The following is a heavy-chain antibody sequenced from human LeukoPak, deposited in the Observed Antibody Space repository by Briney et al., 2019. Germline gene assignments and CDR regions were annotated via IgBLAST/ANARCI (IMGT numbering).Heavy chain of an antibody. CDR2: INPSGGST. V-gene: IGHV1-46*01. J-gene: IGHJ3*02. D-gene: IGHD3-22*01. CDR1: GYTFTSYY. CDR3: ATGNYYDSSALAFDI. Sequence: ASVKVSCKASGYTFTSYYMHWVRQAPGQGLDWMGIINPSGGSTSYAQKFQGRVSMTEDTSTDTAYMELSSLRSEDTAVYYCATGNYYDSSALAFDIWGQGTMVTVSS.